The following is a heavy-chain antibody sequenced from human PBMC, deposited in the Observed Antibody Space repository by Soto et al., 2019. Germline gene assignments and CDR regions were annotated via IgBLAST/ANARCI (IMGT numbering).Heavy chain of an antibody. J-gene: IGHJ3*02. CDR1: GYTLTELS. V-gene: IGHV1-24*01. D-gene: IGHD3-22*01. CDR3: AAMSYYDSSGYRRGNAFDI. Sequence: ASVKVSCKVSGYTLTELSMHWVRQVPGKGLEWMGGFDPEDGETIYAQKFQGRVTMTEDTSTDTAYMELSSLRSEDTAVYYCAAMSYYDSSGYRRGNAFDIWGQGTMVTVSS. CDR2: FDPEDGET.